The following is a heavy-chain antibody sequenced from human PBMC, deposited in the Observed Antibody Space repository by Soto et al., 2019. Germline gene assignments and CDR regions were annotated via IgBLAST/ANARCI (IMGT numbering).Heavy chain of an antibody. CDR1: GYSFNSYY. Sequence: QVQLVQSGAEVKKPGASVKVACKASGYSFNSYYMHWVRQAPGQGPEWMGVINPSGASTSYAQKFQGRVTMTRDTSTSTVYMELSSLRSEDTALYYCASDYNAYQRQHVFDLWGQGTLVTFSS. CDR3: ASDYNAYQRQHVFDL. D-gene: IGHD3-10*01. J-gene: IGHJ3*01. CDR2: INPSGAST. V-gene: IGHV1-46*02.